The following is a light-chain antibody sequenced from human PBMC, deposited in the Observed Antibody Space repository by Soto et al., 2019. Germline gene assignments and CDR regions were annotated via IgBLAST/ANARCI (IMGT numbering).Light chain of an antibody. J-gene: IGKJ4*01. CDR1: QSVSSY. CDR3: QQRSNWPLT. V-gene: IGKV3-11*01. CDR2: DAS. Sequence: EIVLTQSPATLSLSPGERATLSCRASQSVSSYLAWYQQKPGQAPRLRIYDASNRATGIPARFSGSGSGTDFTLTPSSLEPEDFAVYYCQQRSNWPLTFGGGTKWIS.